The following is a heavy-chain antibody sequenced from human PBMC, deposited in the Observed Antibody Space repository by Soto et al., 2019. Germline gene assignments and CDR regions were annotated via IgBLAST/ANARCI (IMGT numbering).Heavy chain of an antibody. J-gene: IGHJ5*02. CDR3: GRDLTSNANCIDP. CDR2: IYYTGKT. Sequence: QVQLQESGPGLVKPSQTLSLTCSVSGDYIHVGGYYWTWIRQLPGNGLEWMGYIYYTGKTYYNPSLESRLTMSVDRSKNQFSLRLTSVTAADTAVYFCGRDLTSNANCIDPWGQGTLVTVSS. V-gene: IGHV4-30-4*01. CDR1: GDYIHVGGYY. D-gene: IGHD2-2*01.